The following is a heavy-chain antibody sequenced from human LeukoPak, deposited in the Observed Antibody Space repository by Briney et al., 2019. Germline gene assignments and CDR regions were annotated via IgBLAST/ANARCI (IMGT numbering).Heavy chain of an antibody. CDR2: INHSGST. CDR1: GGSFSGYY. CDR3: ARGPFLPYYYGSGSYYHPSFDY. V-gene: IGHV4-34*01. Sequence: SETLSLTCAVYGGSFSGYYWNWIRQPPGKGLEWIGEINHSGSTNYNPSLKSRVTISVDTSKNQFSLKLSSVTAADTAVYYCARGPFLPYYYGSGSYYHPSFDYWGQGTLVTVSS. J-gene: IGHJ4*02. D-gene: IGHD3-10*01.